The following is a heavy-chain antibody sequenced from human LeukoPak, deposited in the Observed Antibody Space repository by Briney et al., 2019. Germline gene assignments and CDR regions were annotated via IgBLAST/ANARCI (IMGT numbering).Heavy chain of an antibody. CDR2: IYPGDSDT. CDR3: ARRGAFDI. J-gene: IGHJ3*02. CDR1: GYRFTAYW. V-gene: IGHV5-51*01. Sequence: GESLKISCKGSGYRFTAYWIGWVRQLPGKGLEWMGIIYPGDSDTRYSPSFQGQVTISADKSISTAYRQWSSLKASDTAMYYCARRGAFDIWGQGTMVTVSS.